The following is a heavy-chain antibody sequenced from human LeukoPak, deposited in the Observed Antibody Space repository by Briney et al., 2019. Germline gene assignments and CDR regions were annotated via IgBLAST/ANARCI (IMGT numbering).Heavy chain of an antibody. CDR3: ARHVIGSSGRPHYYYGMDV. V-gene: IGHV4-39*01. CDR2: IYYSGST. Sequence: SETLSLTRTVSGGSISSSSYYWGWIRQPPGKGLEWIGRIYYSGSTNYNPSLKSRVIISVDTSKNQFSLKLSSVTAADTAVYYCARHVIGSSGRPHYYYGMDVWGQGTTVTVSS. J-gene: IGHJ6*02. D-gene: IGHD5-12*01. CDR1: GGSISSSSYY.